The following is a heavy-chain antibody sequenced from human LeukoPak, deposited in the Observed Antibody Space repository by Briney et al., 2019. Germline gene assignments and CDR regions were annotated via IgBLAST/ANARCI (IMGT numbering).Heavy chain of an antibody. J-gene: IGHJ4*02. D-gene: IGHD3-3*01. Sequence: GGSLRLSCAASGFRFSNYWMSWVRQAPGKGLEWVSLISGDGGSTYYADSVKGRFTISRDNSKNSLYLQMNSLRTEDTALYYCAKPTNYDFWSGFIDYWGQGTLVTVSS. CDR2: ISGDGGST. V-gene: IGHV3-43*02. CDR1: GFRFSNYW. CDR3: AKPTNYDFWSGFIDY.